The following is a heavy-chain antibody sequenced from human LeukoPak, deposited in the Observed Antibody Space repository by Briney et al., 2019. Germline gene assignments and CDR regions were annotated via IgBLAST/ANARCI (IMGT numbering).Heavy chain of an antibody. CDR3: APQQLPSFDY. CDR1: GFTFSSYA. J-gene: IGHJ4*02. Sequence: GSLRLSCAASGFTFSSYAMHWVRQAPGKGLEWVAVISYDGSNKYYADSVKGRFTISRDNSKNTLYLQMNSLRTEDTAVYYCAPQQLPSFDYWGQGTLVTVSS. D-gene: IGHD6-13*01. CDR2: ISYDGSNK. V-gene: IGHV3-30*04.